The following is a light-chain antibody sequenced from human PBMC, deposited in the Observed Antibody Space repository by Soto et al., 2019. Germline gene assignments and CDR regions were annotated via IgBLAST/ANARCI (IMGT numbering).Light chain of an antibody. CDR3: DQPNNWPTT. Sequence: EIVITRAPHSRSVSPGERGKLSWRASQSVSSNLAWYQQKPGQAPRLLIYGASTRATGIPARFFRSEYGIGFSPAVTALLFNRFAVYSCDQPNNWPTTLGDGTRLEIK. CDR2: GAS. V-gene: IGKV3-15*01. CDR1: QSVSSN. J-gene: IGKJ5*01.